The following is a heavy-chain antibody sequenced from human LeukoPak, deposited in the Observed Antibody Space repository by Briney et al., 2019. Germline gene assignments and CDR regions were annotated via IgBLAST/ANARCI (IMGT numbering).Heavy chain of an antibody. CDR3: TRSPLGVRGGYPPYHFDY. CDR1: GFTFSSYA. V-gene: IGHV3-23*01. CDR2: ISGSGGST. D-gene: IGHD3-10*01. Sequence: GGSLRLSCAASGFTFSSYAMSWVRQAPGKGLEWVSAISGSGGSTYYADSVKGRFTISRENAKNSLYLQMNSLRAGDTAVYYCTRSPLGVRGGYPPYHFDYWGQGTLVTVSS. J-gene: IGHJ4*02.